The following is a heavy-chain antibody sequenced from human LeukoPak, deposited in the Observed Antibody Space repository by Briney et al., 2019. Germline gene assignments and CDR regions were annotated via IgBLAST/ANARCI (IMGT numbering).Heavy chain of an antibody. V-gene: IGHV4-39*01. CDR2: IYYSGST. Sequence: SQTLSLTCTVSGGSISSSSYYWGWIRQPPGKGLEWIGSIYYSGSTYYNPSLKSRVTISVDTSKNQFSLKLSSVTAADTAVYYCATIFVPSFGTQNTEYQLPVSDAFDIWGQGTMVTVSS. D-gene: IGHD2-2*01. J-gene: IGHJ3*02. CDR3: ATIFVPSFGTQNTEYQLPVSDAFDI. CDR1: GGSISSSSYY.